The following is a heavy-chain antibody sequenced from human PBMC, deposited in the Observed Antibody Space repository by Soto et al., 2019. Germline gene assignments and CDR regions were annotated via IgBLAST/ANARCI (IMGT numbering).Heavy chain of an antibody. V-gene: IGHV4-39*01. J-gene: IGHJ5*02. D-gene: IGHD1-26*01. CDR3: ATQEVGGSYVYTFDP. CDR1: GGSICSSNYY. CDR2: IYYSGST. Sequence: PSETLSLTCTVSGGSICSSNYYWGRIRQPPGKGLEWIGSIYYSGSTYYNPSLKSRVTISVDTSKNQFSLKLSSVTAADTAVYYCATQEVGGSYVYTFDPWGQGTLVTVSS.